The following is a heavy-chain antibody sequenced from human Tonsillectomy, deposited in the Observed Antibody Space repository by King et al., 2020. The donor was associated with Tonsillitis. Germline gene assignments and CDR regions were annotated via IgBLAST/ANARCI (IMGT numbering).Heavy chain of an antibody. J-gene: IGHJ6*03. Sequence: VQLQESGPGLVKPSQTLSLTCTVSGGSISSGSYDWHWIRQPAGRGLEWIGRIYTSGSTNYNPSLKSRVTMSVDTSKNQFSLKVTSVTAADTAVYYCARGPQKLVSDYYYYMDVWGKGTTVTVSS. CDR1: GGSISSGSYD. CDR2: IYTSGST. D-gene: IGHD6-6*01. V-gene: IGHV4-61*02. CDR3: ARGPQKLVSDYYYYMDV.